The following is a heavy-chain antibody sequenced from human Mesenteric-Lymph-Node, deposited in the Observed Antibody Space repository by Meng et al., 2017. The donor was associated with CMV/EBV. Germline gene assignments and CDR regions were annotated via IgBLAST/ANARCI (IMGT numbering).Heavy chain of an antibody. Sequence: SETLSLTCTVSGYSISSGYYWGWIRQPPGKGLEWIGSIHYSGSTYYNPSLKSRVTISVDTSKNQFSLKLSSVTAADTAVYYCARDKDSRVVPGGSNWFDPWGQGTLVTVSS. J-gene: IGHJ5*02. CDR1: GYSISSGYY. CDR2: IHYSGST. CDR3: ARDKDSRVVPGGSNWFDP. D-gene: IGHD2-21*01. V-gene: IGHV4-38-2*02.